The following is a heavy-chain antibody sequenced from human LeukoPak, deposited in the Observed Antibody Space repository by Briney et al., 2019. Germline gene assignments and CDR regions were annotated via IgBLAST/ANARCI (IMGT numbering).Heavy chain of an antibody. CDR2: ISTYNGNT. V-gene: IGHV1-18*01. D-gene: IGHD2-2*02. CDR1: GYTFTSYG. CDR3: ARELYQLLYGP. J-gene: IGHJ5*02. Sequence: ASVKVSCKASGYTFTSYGISWVRHAPGQGLEWMGWISTYNGNTNYAQKLQGRVTMTTDTSTSTAYMELRSLRSDDTAVYYCARELYQLLYGPWGQGTLVTVSS.